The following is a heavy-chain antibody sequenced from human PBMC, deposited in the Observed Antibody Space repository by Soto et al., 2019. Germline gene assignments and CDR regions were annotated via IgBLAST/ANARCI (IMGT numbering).Heavy chain of an antibody. CDR3: ARDVSGH. CDR1: GLTVSTNP. CDR2: IYTGGGT. J-gene: IGHJ4*02. V-gene: IGHV3-66*01. Sequence: EVQLVESGGGLVQPGRSLRLSCAASGLTVSTNPMSWVRQAPGKGLEWVSVIYTGGGTHYADSVKGRFTISRDNSKNTVNLQMNSMRPEDTAVYYCARDVSGHWGQGTRVTVSS.